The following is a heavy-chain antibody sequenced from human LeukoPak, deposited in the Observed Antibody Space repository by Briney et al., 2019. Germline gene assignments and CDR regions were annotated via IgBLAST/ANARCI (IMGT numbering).Heavy chain of an antibody. Sequence: SETLSLTCTVSSASVSSSSYYWGWIRQPPGKGLEWIGRIYTSGSTNYNPSLKSRVTMSVDTSKNQFSLRLSSVIAADTAVYYCARAYYDSSGYYSGDYWGQGALVTVSS. CDR1: SASVSSSSYY. V-gene: IGHV4-61*05. CDR2: IYTSGST. CDR3: ARAYYDSSGYYSGDY. J-gene: IGHJ4*02. D-gene: IGHD3-22*01.